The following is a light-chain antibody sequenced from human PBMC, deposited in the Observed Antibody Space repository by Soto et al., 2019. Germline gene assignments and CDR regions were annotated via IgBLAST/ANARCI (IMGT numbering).Light chain of an antibody. CDR2: EVS. CDR1: SSDVGGYKY. Sequence: QSALTQPASVSGSPGQSITISCTGTSSDVGGYKYVSWYQQHPGKAPKLMIYEVSNRPSGVSNRFSGSKSGNTASLTISGLQGEDEAEYYCKSYTSSSTPGVFGTGTKVTVL. V-gene: IGLV2-14*01. J-gene: IGLJ1*01. CDR3: KSYTSSSTPGV.